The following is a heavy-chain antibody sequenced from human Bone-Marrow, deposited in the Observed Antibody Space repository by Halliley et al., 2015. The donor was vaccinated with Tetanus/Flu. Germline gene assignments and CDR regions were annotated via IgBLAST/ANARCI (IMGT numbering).Heavy chain of an antibody. V-gene: IGHV4-31*03. Sequence: TLSLTCSVSGGSINSHDVYWSWIRQHPGKGLEWLGFIYYSGTTYYNLSLKSRVVVSIDTSKNQFSLKVNSVTAADTAVYYCAREGGGRGPFGMDVWGQGTPVIVSS. CDR1: GGSINSHDVY. CDR3: AREGGGRGPFGMDV. J-gene: IGHJ6*02. D-gene: IGHD3-10*01. CDR2: IYYSGTT.